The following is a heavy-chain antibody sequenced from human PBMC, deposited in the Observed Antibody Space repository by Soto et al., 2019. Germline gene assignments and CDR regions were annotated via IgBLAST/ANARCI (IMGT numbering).Heavy chain of an antibody. CDR2: IYYSGST. CDR3: ARESYGEYYFDY. CDR1: GGSISSYY. D-gene: IGHD3-10*01. Sequence: LSLTCTVSGGSISSYYWSWIRQPAGKGLEWIGYIYYSGSTNYNPSLKSRVTISVDTSKNQFSLKLSSVTAADTAVYYCARESYGEYYFDYWGQGTLVTVSS. V-gene: IGHV4-59*01. J-gene: IGHJ4*02.